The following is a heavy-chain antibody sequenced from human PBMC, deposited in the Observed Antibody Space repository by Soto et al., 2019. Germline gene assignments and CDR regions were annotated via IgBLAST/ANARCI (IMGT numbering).Heavy chain of an antibody. CDR3: ATHPMATITYYSGMDV. J-gene: IGHJ6*02. CDR1: GGTFSSYA. D-gene: IGHD5-12*01. V-gene: IGHV1-69*12. Sequence: QVQLVQSGAEVTKPGSSVRVSCKASGGTFSSYAISWVRQAPGQGLEWRGGIIPIFDTADYAQKFQGRVTITADESTSTAYMELSSLRSEDTAVYYCATHPMATITYYSGMDVWGQGTTVTVSS. CDR2: IIPIFDTA.